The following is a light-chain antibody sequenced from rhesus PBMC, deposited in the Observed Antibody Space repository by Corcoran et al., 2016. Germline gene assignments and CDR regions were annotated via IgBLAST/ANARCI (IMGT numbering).Light chain of an antibody. Sequence: EIVLPQSPATLSLSPGERATLSCRASKSVSSNLAWYQHKLDQAPRLLISGAASRATGIPDRVSGSGAVTDFTLTISRLEPEDFAVYYWQHYSNWPHTFGPGTKLDIK. J-gene: IGKJ3*01. CDR3: QHYSNWPHT. CDR2: GAA. CDR1: KSVSSN. V-gene: IGKV3-42*03.